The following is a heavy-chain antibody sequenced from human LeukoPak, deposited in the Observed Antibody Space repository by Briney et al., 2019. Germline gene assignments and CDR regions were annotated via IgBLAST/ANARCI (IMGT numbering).Heavy chain of an antibody. D-gene: IGHD6-25*01. CDR3: ARVPTPDSSGESDAFDI. CDR1: GYTFTGYY. J-gene: IGHJ3*02. CDR2: INPNSGGT. Sequence: ASVKVSCKASGYTFTGYYMHWVRQAPGQGLEWMGWINPNSGGTNYAQKFQGRVTMTRDTSISTAYMELSSLRSEDTAVYYCARVPTPDSSGESDAFDIWGQGTMVTVSS. V-gene: IGHV1-2*02.